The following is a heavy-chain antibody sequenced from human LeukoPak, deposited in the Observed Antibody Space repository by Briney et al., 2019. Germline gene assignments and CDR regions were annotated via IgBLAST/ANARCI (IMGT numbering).Heavy chain of an antibody. V-gene: IGHV1-46*01. CDR1: GYTFTSYY. CDR2: INPSGGST. Sequence: ASVKVSCKASGYTFTSYYMHWVRQAPGQGLEWMGIINPSGGSTSYAQKFQGRVTMTRDTSTSTVYMEVGRLRSEETAVYLCGRGWGGYWCGCKCLLGKFGLWGQGTLVPLLS. D-gene: IGHD2-15*01. J-gene: IGHJ4*02. CDR3: GRGWGGYWCGCKCLLGKFGL.